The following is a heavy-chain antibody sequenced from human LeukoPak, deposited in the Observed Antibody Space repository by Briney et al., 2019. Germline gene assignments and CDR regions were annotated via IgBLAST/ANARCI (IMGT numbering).Heavy chain of an antibody. Sequence: PSETLSLTCTVSGGSISSGGYYWSWIRQPPGKGLEWIGYIYHSGSTYYNPSLKSRVTISVDRSKNQFSLKLSSVTAADTAVYYCARAQRVDWFDPGAREPWSPSPQ. J-gene: IGHJ5*02. V-gene: IGHV4-30-2*01. CDR1: GGSISSGGYY. CDR2: IYHSGST. CDR3: ARAQRVDWFDP.